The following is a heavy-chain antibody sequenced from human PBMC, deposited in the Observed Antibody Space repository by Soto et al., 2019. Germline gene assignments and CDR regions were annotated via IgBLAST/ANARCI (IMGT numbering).Heavy chain of an antibody. J-gene: IGHJ5*02. CDR2: IIPILGIA. Sequence: PVKVSCKASGGTFSSYTISWVRQAPGQGLEWMGRIIPILGIANYAQKFQGRVTITADKSTSTAYMELSSLRSEDTAVYYCARGVGSGSYYNQYNWFDPWGQGTLVTVSS. CDR3: ARGVGSGSYYNQYNWFDP. D-gene: IGHD3-10*01. V-gene: IGHV1-69*02. CDR1: GGTFSSYT.